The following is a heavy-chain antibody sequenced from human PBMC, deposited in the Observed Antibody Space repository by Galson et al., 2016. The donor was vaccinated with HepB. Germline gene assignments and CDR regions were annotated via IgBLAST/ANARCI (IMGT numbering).Heavy chain of an antibody. D-gene: IGHD4-23*01. CDR3: VRDPYGGNGA. Sequence: SLRLSCAASGFTFSRSWVTWVRQAPGKGLEWVAIVSQDGSEKNYMDSVKGRFTISRDNAKNLLYLQLNSLRVEDTAVYYCVRDPYGGNGAWGQGTLVTVSS. CDR1: GFTFSRSW. V-gene: IGHV3-7*01. CDR2: VSQDGSEK. J-gene: IGHJ5*02.